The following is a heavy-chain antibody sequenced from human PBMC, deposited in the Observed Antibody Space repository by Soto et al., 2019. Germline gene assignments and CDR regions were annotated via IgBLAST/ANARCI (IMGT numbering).Heavy chain of an antibody. V-gene: IGHV1-18*01. CDR1: GYIFSDYG. D-gene: IGHD3-10*01. CDR3: ARDQEVYNSGSGL. CDR2: ISTYNGNT. Sequence: GASVKVSCKASGYIFSDYGITWVRQAPGQGLEWVGWISTYNGNTNYVQKLQGRVTMTTDTSTSTAYMELRSLRSDDTAVYYCARDQEVYNSGSGLWGQGTLVTVSS. J-gene: IGHJ4*02.